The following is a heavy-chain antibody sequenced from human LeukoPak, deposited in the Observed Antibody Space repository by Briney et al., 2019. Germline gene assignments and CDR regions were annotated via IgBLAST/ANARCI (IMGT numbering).Heavy chain of an antibody. CDR1: GYSISSGYY. V-gene: IGHV4-38-2*02. J-gene: IGHJ5*02. D-gene: IGHD2-21*01. CDR3: ARVLSCGGDCYPNWFDP. Sequence: SETLSLTCTVSGYSISSGYYWGWIRQPPGKGLEWIGSIYHSGSTYYNPSLKSRVIISVDTSKNQFSLKLSSVTAADTAVYYCARVLSCGGDCYPNWFDPWGQGTLVTVSS. CDR2: IYHSGST.